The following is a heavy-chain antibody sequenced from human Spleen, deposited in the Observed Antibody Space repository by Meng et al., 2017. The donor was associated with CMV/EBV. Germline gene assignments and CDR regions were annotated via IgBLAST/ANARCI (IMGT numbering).Heavy chain of an antibody. J-gene: IGHJ4*02. CDR2: LSARGGTA. Sequence: AASGFRFSSYGMSWVRQAPGKGLEWVSVLSARGGTAHYSDSVKGRFTISRDNSKSTLYLQMNSLRAEDSAVYYCAKEGRWFGEAYDYWGQGTLVTVSS. D-gene: IGHD3-10*01. V-gene: IGHV3-23*01. CDR3: AKEGRWFGEAYDY. CDR1: GFRFSSYG.